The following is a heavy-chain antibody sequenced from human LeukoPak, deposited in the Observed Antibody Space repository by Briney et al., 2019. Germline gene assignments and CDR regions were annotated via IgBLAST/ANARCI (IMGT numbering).Heavy chain of an antibody. CDR3: AGVAVSTYAFDV. V-gene: IGHV3-66*01. J-gene: IGHJ3*01. D-gene: IGHD5/OR15-5a*01. CDR2: IYSGGTI. CDR1: GFTVNSNF. Sequence: GGSLRLSCAASGFTVNSNFMSWVRQAPGKGLEWVSIIYSGGTIYYADSVKARFTISRDISKDTLSLQMNSLRAEDTAVYYCAGVAVSTYAFDVWGQGTMVTVSS.